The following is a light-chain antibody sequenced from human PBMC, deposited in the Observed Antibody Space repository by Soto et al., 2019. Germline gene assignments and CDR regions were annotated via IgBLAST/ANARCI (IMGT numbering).Light chain of an antibody. CDR1: SSDVGSYNL. J-gene: IGLJ1*01. V-gene: IGLV2-23*01. CDR3: CSYAYV. Sequence: QSVLTQPASVSGSPGQSITFSCTGTSSDVGSYNLVSWYQQHPGKAPKLMIYEGSKRPSGVSNRFSGSKSGNTASLTISGLQAEDEADYYCCSYAYVFGTGTKVTVL. CDR2: EGS.